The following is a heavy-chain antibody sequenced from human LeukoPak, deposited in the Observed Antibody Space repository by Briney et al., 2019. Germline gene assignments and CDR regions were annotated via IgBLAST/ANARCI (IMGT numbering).Heavy chain of an antibody. D-gene: IGHD2-2*01. CDR2: ISGSGGST. Sequence: GGSLRLSCAASGFTFSSYAMSWVRQAPGKGLEWVSAISGSGGSTYYADSVKGRFTISRDNSKNTLYLQMNSLRAEDTAVYYCARGYCSSTSCYLRDVLIDYWGQGTLVTVSS. CDR1: GFTFSSYA. CDR3: ARGYCSSTSCYLRDVLIDY. J-gene: IGHJ4*02. V-gene: IGHV3-23*01.